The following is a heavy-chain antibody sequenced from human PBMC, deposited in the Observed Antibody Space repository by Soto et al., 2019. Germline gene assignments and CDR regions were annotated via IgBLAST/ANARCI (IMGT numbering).Heavy chain of an antibody. Sequence: PGESLKISCKGSGYSFTSYWIGWVRQMPGKGLEWMGIIYPGDSDTRYSPSFQGQVTISADKSISTAYLQWSSLKASDTAMYYCARIVSAAADQYYFDYWGQGTLVTVSS. D-gene: IGHD6-13*01. V-gene: IGHV5-51*01. CDR2: IYPGDSDT. CDR1: GYSFTSYW. CDR3: ARIVSAAADQYYFDY. J-gene: IGHJ4*02.